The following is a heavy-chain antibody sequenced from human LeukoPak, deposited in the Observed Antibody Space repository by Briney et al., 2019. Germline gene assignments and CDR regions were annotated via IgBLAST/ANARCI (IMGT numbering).Heavy chain of an antibody. J-gene: IGHJ4*02. CDR2: ISGSGGST. D-gene: IGHD3-16*02. CDR1: GFTFSSYA. Sequence: PGGSLRLSCAASGFTFSSYAMSWVRQAPGKGLEWVSAISGSGGSTYYADSVKGRFTISRDNSKNTLYLQMNSLRAEDTAVYYCAKDQYDYVWGSYRFDYWGQGTLVTVSS. CDR3: AKDQYDYVWGSYRFDY. V-gene: IGHV3-23*01.